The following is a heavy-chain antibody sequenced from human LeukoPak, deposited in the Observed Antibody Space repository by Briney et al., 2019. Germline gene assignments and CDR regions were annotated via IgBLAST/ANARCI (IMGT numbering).Heavy chain of an antibody. CDR1: GYSFPNYL. CDR3: ARLRYSSGWYPGELYY. Sequence: KDGESLKISCKGSGYSFPNYLIGWVRQMPGKGLEWMGIIYPGDSDTRYSPSFQGQVTISADKSVSTAYLQWSSLKASDTAMYYCARLRYSSGWYPGELYYWGQGTLVTVSS. CDR2: IYPGDSDT. D-gene: IGHD6-19*01. J-gene: IGHJ4*02. V-gene: IGHV5-51*01.